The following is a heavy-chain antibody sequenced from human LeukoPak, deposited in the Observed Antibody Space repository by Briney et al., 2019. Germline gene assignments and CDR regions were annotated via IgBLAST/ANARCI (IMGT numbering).Heavy chain of an antibody. Sequence: PSETLSLTCTVSGGSVSSDNYYWTWIRQPPGKGLEWIGCTYYTGNSNYNPSLKSRVTISLDTSKNQFSLKLSSVTAADTAVYYCAASSGWPVYLQHWGQGTLVTVSS. CDR3: AASSGWPVYLQH. D-gene: IGHD6-19*01. CDR2: TYYTGNS. J-gene: IGHJ1*01. V-gene: IGHV4-61*01. CDR1: GGSVSSDNYY.